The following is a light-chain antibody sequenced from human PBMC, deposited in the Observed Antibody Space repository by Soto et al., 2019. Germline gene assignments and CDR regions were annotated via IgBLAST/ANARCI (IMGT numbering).Light chain of an antibody. CDR3: QQYGSSPGT. J-gene: IGKJ1*01. Sequence: EIVLTQSPGTLSLSPGERATLSCRTSQSVTSNYLAWYQQTPGQAPRLLFFGASIRATGLPDRFSGGGSGTDFTLTISRLEPEDFAVYYCQQYGSSPGTFGQGTKVDIK. CDR2: GAS. V-gene: IGKV3-20*01. CDR1: QSVTSNY.